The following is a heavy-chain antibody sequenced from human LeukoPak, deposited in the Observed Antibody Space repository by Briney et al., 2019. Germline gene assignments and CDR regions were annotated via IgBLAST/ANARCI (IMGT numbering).Heavy chain of an antibody. CDR2: ISGSGGST. CDR1: GFTFRSHA. D-gene: IGHD2/OR15-2a*01. Sequence: GRSLRLSCAASGFTFRSHAMSWVRQAPGKGLEWVSAISGSGGSTFYADSVKGRFTISRDNSKNTLYLQMNSLRAEDTAVYYCAKDLPPSMGSGLYAFDSWGQGTMVTVSS. J-gene: IGHJ3*01. V-gene: IGHV3-23*01. CDR3: AKDLPPSMGSGLYAFDS.